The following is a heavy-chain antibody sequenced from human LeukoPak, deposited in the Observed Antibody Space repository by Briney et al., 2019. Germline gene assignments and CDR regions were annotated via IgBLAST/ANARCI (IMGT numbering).Heavy chain of an antibody. J-gene: IGHJ6*03. D-gene: IGHD3-16*02. V-gene: IGHV3-30*18. CDR2: ISYDGSNK. CDR3: AKDLYDYVWGSYRNYYYMDV. CDR1: GFTFSSYW. Sequence: PGGSLRLSCAASGFTFSSYWMSWVRQAPGKGLEWVAVISYDGSNKYYADSVKGRFTISRDNSKNTLYLQMNSLRAEDTAVYYCAKDLYDYVWGSYRNYYYMDVWGKGTTVTVSS.